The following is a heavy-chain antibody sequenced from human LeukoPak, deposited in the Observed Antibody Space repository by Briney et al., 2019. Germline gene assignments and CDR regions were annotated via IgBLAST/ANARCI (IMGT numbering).Heavy chain of an antibody. CDR2: IIPIFGTA. CDR3: ARDPDVFGSGSYYY. CDR1: GGTFSSYA. J-gene: IGHJ4*02. Sequence: SVKVSCKASGGTFSSYAISWVRQAPGQGLEWMGGIIPIFGTANYAQKFQGRVTISTDESTSTAYMELSSLRSEDTAVYYCARDPDVFGSGSYYYWGQGTLVTVSS. D-gene: IGHD1-26*01. V-gene: IGHV1-69*05.